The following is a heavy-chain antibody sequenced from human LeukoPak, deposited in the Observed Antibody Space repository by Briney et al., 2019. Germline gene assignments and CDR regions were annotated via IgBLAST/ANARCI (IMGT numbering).Heavy chain of an antibody. CDR2: ISGSGGST. J-gene: IGHJ5*02. CDR1: GFTFSSYA. D-gene: IGHD1-26*01. Sequence: PGGSLRLSXAASGFTFSSYAMGWVRQAPGKGLEWVSAISGSGGSTYYADSVKGRFTISRDNSKNTLYLQMNSLRAEDTAVYYCAKPSGWELFETWFDPWGQGTLVTVSS. CDR3: AKPSGWELFETWFDP. V-gene: IGHV3-23*01.